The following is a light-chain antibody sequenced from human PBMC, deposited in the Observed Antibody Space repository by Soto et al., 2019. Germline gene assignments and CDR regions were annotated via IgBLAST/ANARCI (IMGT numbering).Light chain of an antibody. V-gene: IGKV3D-15*01. Sequence: EIVMTQSPATLSVSPGERATLSCRASQSVSSNLAWYQQKPGQAPRLLIYDASNRATGIPARFSGSGSGTDFTLTISSLEPEDFALYYCQQYGGSPITFGQGTRLEI. CDR1: QSVSSN. CDR3: QQYGGSPIT. CDR2: DAS. J-gene: IGKJ5*01.